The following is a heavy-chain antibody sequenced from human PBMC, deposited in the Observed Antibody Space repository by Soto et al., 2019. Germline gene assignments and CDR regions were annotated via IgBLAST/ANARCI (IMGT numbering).Heavy chain of an antibody. J-gene: IGHJ4*02. V-gene: IGHV3-23*01. Sequence: EVQLLESGGGLVQPGGSLRLSCAASGFTFSSYAMSWVRQAPGRGLEWVSSISSRGDTTYYADSVRGRFTISKDPSKDTLYLQMNSLRAEDTALYFCAKDSHYGDFLPFDYWGQGTLVTVSS. CDR2: ISSRGDTT. CDR3: AKDSHYGDFLPFDY. D-gene: IGHD4-17*01. CDR1: GFTFSSYA.